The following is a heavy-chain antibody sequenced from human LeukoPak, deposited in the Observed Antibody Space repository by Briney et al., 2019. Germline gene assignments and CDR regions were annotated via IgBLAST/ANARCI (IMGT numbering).Heavy chain of an antibody. CDR3: ARTGYCSSTSCYGYYYGMDV. CDR1: GFTFSSYS. J-gene: IGHJ6*02. Sequence: GGSLRLSCAASGFTFSSYSMNWVRQAPGKGLEWVSSISSSSSYIYYADSVKGRFTISRDNAKNSLYLQMNSLRAEDTAVYYCARTGYCSSTSCYGYYYGMDVWGQGTTVTVSS. V-gene: IGHV3-21*01. D-gene: IGHD2-2*01. CDR2: ISSSSSYI.